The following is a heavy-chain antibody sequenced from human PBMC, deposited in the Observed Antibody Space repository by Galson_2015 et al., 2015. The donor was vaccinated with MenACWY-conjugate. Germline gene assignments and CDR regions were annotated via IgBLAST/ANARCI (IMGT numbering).Heavy chain of an antibody. J-gene: IGHJ4*02. CDR2: IIPILDKT. CDR3: ASVVQLWYYFDY. V-gene: IGHV1-69*04. CDR1: EGTFSTYG. D-gene: IGHD5-18*01. Sequence: SVKVSCKASEGTFSTYGIVWVRQAPGQGLEWMGRIIPILDKTNYAQTFQDRVTITADKSTSTAYMELSSLRSEDTAVYYCASVVQLWYYFDYWGQGTLVTVSS.